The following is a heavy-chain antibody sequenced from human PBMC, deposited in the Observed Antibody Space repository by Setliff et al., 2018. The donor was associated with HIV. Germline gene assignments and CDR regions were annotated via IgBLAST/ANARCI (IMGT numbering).Heavy chain of an antibody. Sequence: GASVKVSCKASGYTFTSYGISWVRQAPGQGLEWMGWISAYSGNTNYAQKFQGRITMTRDTSISTAYLELNRLRSDDTAVYYCAREYDVLTGYYISAFDIWGRGILVTVSS. D-gene: IGHD3-9*01. CDR2: ISAYSGNT. CDR3: AREYDVLTGYYISAFDI. J-gene: IGHJ4*02. CDR1: GYTFTSYG. V-gene: IGHV1-18*01.